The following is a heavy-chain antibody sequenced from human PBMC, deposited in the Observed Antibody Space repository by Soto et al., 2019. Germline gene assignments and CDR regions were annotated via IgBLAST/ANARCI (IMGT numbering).Heavy chain of an antibody. CDR3: ARQIAATGTAGTFDY. D-gene: IGHD6-13*01. J-gene: IGHJ4*02. CDR1: GDSVSSNDAT. CDR2: TYYRSTWSN. Sequence: PSQTLSLTCAISGDSVSSNDATWDWIRQSPSRGLEWLGRTYYRSTWSNDYALSVKSRITINPDTSNNQFSLHLNSVTPEDTAVYYCARQIAATGTAGTFDYWGQGTLVTVSS. V-gene: IGHV6-1*01.